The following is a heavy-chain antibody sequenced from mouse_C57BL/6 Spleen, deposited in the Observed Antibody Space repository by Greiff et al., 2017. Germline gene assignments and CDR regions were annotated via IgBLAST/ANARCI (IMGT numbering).Heavy chain of an antibody. V-gene: IGHV1-81*01. CDR2: IYPRSGNT. CDR1: GYTFTSYG. CDR3: ARRGGTVDY. Sequence: QVHVKQSGAELARPGASVKLSCKASGYTFTSYGISWVKQRTGQGLEWIGEIYPRSGNTYYNEKFKGKATLTADKSSSTAYMELRSLTSEDSAVYFCARRGGTVDYWGQGTTLTVSS. D-gene: IGHD4-1*01. J-gene: IGHJ2*01.